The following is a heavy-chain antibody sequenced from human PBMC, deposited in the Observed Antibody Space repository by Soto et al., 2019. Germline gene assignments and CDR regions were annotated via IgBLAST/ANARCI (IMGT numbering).Heavy chain of an antibody. V-gene: IGHV4-31*03. CDR3: AREPRLLIWFGELHD. CDR2: IYYNGTT. Sequence: QVQLQESGPGLVKPAQTLSLTCTVSGGSISSPNFYWSWIRQHPGKGLEWIGHIYYNGTTYYNPTLKSRVSLSVSTSKNQVSLKLSSVTAAETAVYYCAREPRLLIWFGELHDWGRGTLGTVSS. J-gene: IGHJ4*02. D-gene: IGHD3-10*01. CDR1: GGSISSPNFY.